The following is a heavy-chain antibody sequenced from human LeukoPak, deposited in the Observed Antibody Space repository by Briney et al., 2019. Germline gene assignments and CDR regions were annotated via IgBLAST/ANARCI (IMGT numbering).Heavy chain of an antibody. J-gene: IGHJ4*02. CDR3: ARWAATGIGLDY. V-gene: IGHV5-51*01. D-gene: IGHD6-13*01. CDR1: GYRFTNYW. Sequence: GESLKISCEASGYRFTNYWIGWVRQMPEKGLEWMGIIYPGDSDTRYSPSFQGQVTISADKSISTAYLQWSSLKASGTAVYYCARWAATGIGLDYWGQGALVTVSS. CDR2: IYPGDSDT.